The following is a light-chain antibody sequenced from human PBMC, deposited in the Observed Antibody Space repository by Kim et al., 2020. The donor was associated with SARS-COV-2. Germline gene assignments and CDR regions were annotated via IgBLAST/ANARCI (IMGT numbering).Light chain of an antibody. V-gene: IGKV1-5*03. Sequence: ASVGDRVTISSRASQSISSWLAWYQQNPGKAPKLLIYKASSLESGVPSRFSGSGSGTEFTLTISSLQAEDFATYFCQQYYSDWTFGQGTKVDIK. CDR2: KAS. J-gene: IGKJ1*01. CDR3: QQYYSDWT. CDR1: QSISSW.